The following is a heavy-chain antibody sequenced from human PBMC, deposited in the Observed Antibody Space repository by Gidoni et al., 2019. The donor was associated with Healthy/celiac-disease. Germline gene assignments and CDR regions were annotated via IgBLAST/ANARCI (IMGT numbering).Heavy chain of an antibody. J-gene: IGHJ3*02. D-gene: IGHD5-12*01. CDR3: ARGEGDGYKAGAFDI. Sequence: VQLQQWGAGLSKPSDTLPLTCAVYGGSFSGYYWSWIRLPPGKGLGWIGEINHSGSTNYHPSLKKRVTISVGTSRNQFALKLSSVTAADTAVDYCARGEGDGYKAGAFDIWGQGTMVTVSS. V-gene: IGHV4-34*01. CDR2: INHSGST. CDR1: GGSFSGYY.